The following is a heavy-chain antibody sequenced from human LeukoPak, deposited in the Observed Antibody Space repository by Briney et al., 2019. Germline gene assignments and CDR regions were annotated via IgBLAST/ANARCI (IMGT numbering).Heavy chain of an antibody. V-gene: IGHV2-70*01. CDR1: GFSLSTSAMC. J-gene: IGHJ4*02. CDR2: IDWDDNK. D-gene: IGHD6-13*01. Sequence: SGPALVKPTQTLTLTCTFSGFSLSTSAMCVSWIRQPPGKALEWLAHIDWDDNKYYSTSLKTRLTISKDTPKNQVVLTMTNMDPVDSPPYYCARIHYRSRSFDFWGQGPLATFSS. CDR3: ARIHYRSRSFDF.